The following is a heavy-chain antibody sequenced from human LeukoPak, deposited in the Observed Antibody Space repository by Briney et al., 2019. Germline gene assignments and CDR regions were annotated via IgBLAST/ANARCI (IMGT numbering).Heavy chain of an antibody. Sequence: SETLSLTCAVYGGSLSGYYWSCIRQPPGKGLGWIGEINHSGSANYNPSLKSRVTISVDTSKNQFSLKLSSLPAADTPVYYCARAYIGPLVPLSYYYHIDVWGKGTTVTVSS. J-gene: IGHJ6*03. D-gene: IGHD6-6*01. CDR1: GGSLSGYY. CDR3: ARAYIGPLVPLSYYYHIDV. CDR2: INHSGSA. V-gene: IGHV4-34*01.